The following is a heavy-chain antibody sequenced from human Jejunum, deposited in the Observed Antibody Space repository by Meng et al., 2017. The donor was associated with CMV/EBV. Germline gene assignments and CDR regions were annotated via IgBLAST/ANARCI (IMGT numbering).Heavy chain of an antibody. CDR3: AKNFRTYRSGVQYYTMDV. D-gene: IGHD2/OR15-2a*01. J-gene: IGHJ6*02. Sequence: TCSVYAMTWVRQAPGKGLEWVSLIYSGGDTFYGDSVKGRFTISKDNSKNILYLQLNSLRAEDTAVYYCAKNFRTYRSGVQYYTMDVWGQGTTVTVSS. CDR2: IYSGGDT. V-gene: IGHV3-23*03. CDR1: TCSVYA.